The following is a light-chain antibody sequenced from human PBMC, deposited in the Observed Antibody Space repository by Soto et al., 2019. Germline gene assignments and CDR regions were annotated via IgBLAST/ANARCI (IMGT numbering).Light chain of an antibody. CDR3: SSYRIGSTLNYV. V-gene: IGLV2-14*03. CDR2: EVS. J-gene: IGLJ1*01. Sequence: QSALTQPASVSGSPGQSITIPCTGTSSDVGGYDYVSWYQQYPGQAPKLMIFEVSNRPSGVSNRFSGSKSGNTASLTISGLQTDDEADYYCSSYRIGSTLNYVFGTGTKVTV. CDR1: SSDVGGYDY.